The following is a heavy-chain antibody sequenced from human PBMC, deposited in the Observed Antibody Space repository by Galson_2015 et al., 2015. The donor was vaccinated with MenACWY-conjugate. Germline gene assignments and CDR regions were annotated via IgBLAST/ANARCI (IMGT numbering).Heavy chain of an antibody. Sequence: SETLSLTCTVSGGSISSSSYYWGWVRQSPGKGLEWIGTIYYSGATYYSPSLKRRVTISADMYSNQFSLKLSSVTVADTAVYYCARLHSGTYSLPLDYWGQGTLVTVSS. D-gene: IGHD1-26*01. CDR1: GGSISSSSYY. J-gene: IGHJ4*02. V-gene: IGHV4-39*07. CDR3: ARLHSGTYSLPLDY. CDR2: IYYSGAT.